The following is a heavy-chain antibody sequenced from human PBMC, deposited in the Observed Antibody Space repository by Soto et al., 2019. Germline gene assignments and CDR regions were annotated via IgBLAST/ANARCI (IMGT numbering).Heavy chain of an antibody. D-gene: IGHD4-17*01. CDR3: ARDGYGDYGY. Sequence: QVQLVQSGAEVKKPGTSVKVSCKASGYTFTSNGISWVRQAPGQGLEWMGWISTYNGNTNYAQKLQGRVTMTRDTSTGRGKMEVRDLESGDTGVYYCARDGYGDYGYWGQGSLVTVSS. V-gene: IGHV1-18*01. CDR2: ISTYNGNT. CDR1: GYTFTSNG. J-gene: IGHJ4*02.